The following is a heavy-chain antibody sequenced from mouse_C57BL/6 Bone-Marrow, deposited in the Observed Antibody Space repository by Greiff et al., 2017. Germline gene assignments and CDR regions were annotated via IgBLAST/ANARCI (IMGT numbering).Heavy chain of an antibody. CDR1: GFNIKDYY. Sequence: VQLKESGAELVQPGASVKLSCTASGFNIKDYYMHWVKQRTEQGLEWIGRIDTEDGDSTYAPKFQGKATITADTSANTADLQRSSLTAEDTAGYYCARRGDIDVWGTGTTVTVSS. D-gene: IGHD3-3*01. V-gene: IGHV14-2*01. J-gene: IGHJ1*03. CDR2: IDTEDGDS. CDR3: ARRGDIDV.